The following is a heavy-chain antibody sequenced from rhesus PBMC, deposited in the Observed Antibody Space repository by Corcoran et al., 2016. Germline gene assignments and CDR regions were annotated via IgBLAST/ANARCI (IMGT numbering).Heavy chain of an antibody. Sequence: QVTLKESGPALVKPTQTLTLTCTFSGFSLSTSGMGVGWIRQPSRKTLEWLALLYWEDDKRYSTSLKSRLTISKDTSKNQVVLTMTNMDPVDTATYYCARVQGYYEDDYWLLYYFDYWGQGVLVTVSS. J-gene: IGHJ4*01. D-gene: IGHD3-9*01. V-gene: IGHV2-1*01. CDR2: LYWEDDK. CDR1: GFSLSTSGMG. CDR3: ARVQGYYEDDYWLLYYFDY.